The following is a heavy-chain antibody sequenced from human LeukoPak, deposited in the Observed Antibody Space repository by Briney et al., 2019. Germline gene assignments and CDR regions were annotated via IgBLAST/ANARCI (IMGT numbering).Heavy chain of an antibody. CDR1: GFTFDHYA. D-gene: IGHD3/OR15-3a*01. CDR3: AREDKDWLTDY. V-gene: IGHV3-9*01. Sequence: QAGGSLRLSCAGSGFTFDHYAMHWVRQAPGKGLEWVSGISWNSAGVGYADSVKGRFTISRDNAKNSLYLQMNSLRAEDTAVYYCAREDKDWLTDYWGQGTLVTVSS. J-gene: IGHJ4*02. CDR2: ISWNSAGV.